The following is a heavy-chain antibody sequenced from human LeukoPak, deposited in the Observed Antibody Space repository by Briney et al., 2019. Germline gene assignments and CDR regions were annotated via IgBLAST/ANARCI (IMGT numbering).Heavy chain of an antibody. V-gene: IGHV4-30-4*01. Sequence: SQTLSLTCAVSGGSISSDDSYWSWIRQPPGKGLEWIGYIYYSGSTYYNPSLESRVTMSVDTSKNHFSLELTSVTAADTAVYYCARQLSNYDDYVGAFDCWGQGTLVTVSS. CDR1: GGSISSDDSY. J-gene: IGHJ4*02. CDR3: ARQLSNYDDYVGAFDC. CDR2: IYYSGST. D-gene: IGHD4-17*01.